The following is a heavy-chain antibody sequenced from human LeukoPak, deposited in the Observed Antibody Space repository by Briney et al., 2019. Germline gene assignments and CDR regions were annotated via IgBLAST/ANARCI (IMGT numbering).Heavy chain of an antibody. CDR3: AEDGDITIFGVATYFDY. J-gene: IGHJ4*02. CDR2: ISGSGGST. Sequence: GASLRLSCAASGFTFSSYAMSWVRQAPGKGLEWVSAISGSGGSTYYADSVKGRFTISRDNSKNTLYLQMDSLRAEDTAVYYCAEDGDITIFGVATYFDYWGQGTLVTVSS. V-gene: IGHV3-23*01. D-gene: IGHD3-3*01. CDR1: GFTFSSYA.